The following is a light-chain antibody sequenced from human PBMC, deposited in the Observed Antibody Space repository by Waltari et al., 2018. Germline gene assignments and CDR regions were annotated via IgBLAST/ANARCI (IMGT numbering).Light chain of an antibody. Sequence: QSALTQPASVSGSPGQSITISCTGTSSDVGGYNYVSWYQQYPGKAPQLMIYDVNNRSSWFCNRFSGSKSGTTSSLTISGLQAEDEADYYCSSYTSSSTQVFGGGTKLTVL. V-gene: IGLV2-14*03. CDR1: SSDVGGYNY. J-gene: IGLJ3*02. CDR3: SSYTSSSTQV. CDR2: DVN.